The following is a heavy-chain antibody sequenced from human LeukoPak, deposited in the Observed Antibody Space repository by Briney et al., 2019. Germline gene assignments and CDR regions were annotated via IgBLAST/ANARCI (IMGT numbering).Heavy chain of an antibody. CDR3: ARSDLGTITAGPFND. D-gene: IGHD5-24*01. CDR1: GYTFTHYG. Sequence: APVKVSCKASGYTFTHYGITWVRQAPGQGLEWMGWISGYQGSTKYAQNFQGRVTMTIDTSTSTAYMDLRSLRSDDTAIYFCARSDLGTITAGPFNDWGQGTLVAVSS. CDR2: ISGYQGST. J-gene: IGHJ4*02. V-gene: IGHV1-18*01.